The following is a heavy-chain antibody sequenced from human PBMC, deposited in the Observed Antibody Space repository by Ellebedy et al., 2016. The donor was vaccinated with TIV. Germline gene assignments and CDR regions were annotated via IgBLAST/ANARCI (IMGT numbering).Heavy chain of an antibody. CDR1: GGSISSSNW. D-gene: IGHD6-6*01. CDR3: TSSSSSRVYYFDY. J-gene: IGHJ4*02. V-gene: IGHV4-4*02. Sequence: GSLRLXXAVSGGSISSSNWWSWVRQPPGKGLEWIGEIYHSGSTNYNPSLKSRVTISVDKSKNQFSLKLSSVTAADTAVYYCTSSSSSRVYYFDYWGQGTLVTVSS. CDR2: IYHSGST.